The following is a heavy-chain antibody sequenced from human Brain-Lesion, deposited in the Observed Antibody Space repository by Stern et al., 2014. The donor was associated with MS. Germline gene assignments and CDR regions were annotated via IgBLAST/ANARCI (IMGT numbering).Heavy chain of an antibody. J-gene: IGHJ4*02. CDR3: ARKTTAKN. CDR2: INKDGSEK. V-gene: IGHV3-7*01. CDR1: GFTFSHYW. D-gene: IGHD4-17*01. Sequence: EVQLVESGGGLVQPGGSLRISWAGSGFTFSHYWMTWVRQAPGKGLEWVASINKDGSEKYYGDSLKGRFTISRDNAKNSLYLQMTSLRADDTAVYYCARKTTAKNWGQGTLVTVSS.